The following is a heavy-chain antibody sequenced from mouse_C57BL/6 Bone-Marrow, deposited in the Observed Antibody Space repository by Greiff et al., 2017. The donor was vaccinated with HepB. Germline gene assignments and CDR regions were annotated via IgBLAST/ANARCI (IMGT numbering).Heavy chain of an antibody. D-gene: IGHD1-1*01. V-gene: IGHV1-81*01. CDR3: ARDTTVVATVDY. CDR1: GYTFTSYG. CDR2: IYPRSGNT. Sequence: VKLQESGAELARPGASVKLSCKASGYTFTSYGISWVKQRTGQGLEWIGEIYPRSGNTYYNEKFKGKATLTADKSSSTAYMELRILTSEHSAVYFCARDTTVVATVDYWGQGTTLTVSS. J-gene: IGHJ2*01.